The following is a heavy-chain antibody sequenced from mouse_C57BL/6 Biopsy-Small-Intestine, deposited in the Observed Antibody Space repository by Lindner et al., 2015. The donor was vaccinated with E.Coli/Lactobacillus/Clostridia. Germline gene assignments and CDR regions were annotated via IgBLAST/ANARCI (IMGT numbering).Heavy chain of an antibody. CDR2: INAGNGDT. D-gene: IGHD1-3*01. CDR1: GYKFTSYA. J-gene: IGHJ1*01. CDR3: VRRVFFYDLSGRYPLYYLYRGMDV. V-gene: IGHV1-53*01. Sequence: SVKVSCKASGYKFTSYAMHWVRQAPGQRLEWMGWINAGNGDTKYSQKFQGRVSITMDTSATTAYMELSSLRSEDTAVYYCVRRVFFYDLSGRYPLYYLYRGMDVWGRGTTVTVSS.